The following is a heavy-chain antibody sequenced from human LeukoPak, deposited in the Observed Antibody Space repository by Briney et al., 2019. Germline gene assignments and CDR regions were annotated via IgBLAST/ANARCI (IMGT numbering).Heavy chain of an antibody. CDR1: GGTFSSYA. J-gene: IGHJ4*02. CDR3: ARESTVTIGFDY. Sequence: SVKVSCKAPGGTFSSYAISRVRQAPGQGLEWMGGIIPIFGTANYAQKFQGRVTITTDESTSTAYMELSSLRSEDTAVYYCARESTVTIGFDYWGQGTLVTVSS. CDR2: IIPIFGTA. V-gene: IGHV1-69*05. D-gene: IGHD4-17*01.